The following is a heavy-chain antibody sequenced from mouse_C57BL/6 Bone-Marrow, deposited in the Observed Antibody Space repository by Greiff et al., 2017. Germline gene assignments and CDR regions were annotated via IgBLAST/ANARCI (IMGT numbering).Heavy chain of an antibody. CDR2: ISSGSSTI. Sequence: EVMLVESGGGLVKPGGSLKLSCAASGFTFSDYGMHWVRQAPEKGLEWVAYISSGSSTIYYADTVKGRFTISSDNAKNTLFLQMTSLRSEDTAMYYCARPPNLGYFDYWGQGTTLTVSS. CDR1: GFTFSDYG. V-gene: IGHV5-17*01. CDR3: ARPPNLGYFDY. J-gene: IGHJ2*01. D-gene: IGHD3-3*01.